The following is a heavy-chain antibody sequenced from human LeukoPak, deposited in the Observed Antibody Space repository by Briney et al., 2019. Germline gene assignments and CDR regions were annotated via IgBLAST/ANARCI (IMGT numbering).Heavy chain of an antibody. Sequence: PGGPLRLSCPPSGFTFSNAWMSWVRPPPGKGREWVGRIKSKTDGGTPDYAAPVKGRSTISRDDSKNTLYLQMNSLKTEDTAVYYCTTGVVVVPALGAFDIWGQGTMVTVSS. CDR2: IKSKTDGGTP. J-gene: IGHJ3*02. V-gene: IGHV3-15*01. CDR1: GFTFSNAW. D-gene: IGHD2-2*01. CDR3: TTGVVVVPALGAFDI.